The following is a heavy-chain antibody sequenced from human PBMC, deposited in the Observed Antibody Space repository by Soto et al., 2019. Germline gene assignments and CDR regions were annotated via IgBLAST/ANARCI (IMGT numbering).Heavy chain of an antibody. D-gene: IGHD2-8*01. CDR2: ISGSGGST. V-gene: IGHV3-23*01. CDR3: ANKRGYWTNGVCGRYLYDFDY. J-gene: IGHJ4*02. Sequence: EVQLLESGGGLVQPGGSLRLSCAASGFTFSSYAMSWVRQAPGKGLEWVSAISGSGGSTYYADSVKGRFTISRDNSKNXLXLXXNSQRAEDTAVYYCANKRGYWTNGVCGRYLYDFDYWGQGTLVTVSS. CDR1: GFTFSSYA.